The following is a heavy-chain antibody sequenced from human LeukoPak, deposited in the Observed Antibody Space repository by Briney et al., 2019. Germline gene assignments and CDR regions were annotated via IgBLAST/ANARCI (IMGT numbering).Heavy chain of an antibody. CDR2: IDNDGSNT. CDR3: SGDRPHNWFDP. J-gene: IGHJ5*02. Sequence: GGSLRLSCAASGFNFDNHWMHWVRQVPGKGLEWVSRIDNDGSNTIYADSVKARFTISRDNAKNTLYLQMNSLRAEDTAMYYCSGDRPHNWFDPWGQGTLVTVSS. V-gene: IGHV3-74*01. CDR1: GFNFDNHW.